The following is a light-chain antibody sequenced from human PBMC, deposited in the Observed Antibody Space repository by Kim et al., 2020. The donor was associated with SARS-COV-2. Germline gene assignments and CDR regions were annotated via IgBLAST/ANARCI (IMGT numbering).Light chain of an antibody. J-gene: IGKJ2*01. CDR1: QSVYSSH. Sequence: EIVLTQSPGTLSLSPGERATLSCRASQSVYSSHLAWYQQKPGQPPSLLIYDASSRATGIPDRFSGSGSGTDFTLTISRLEPEDCAVYYCQQYGRSPYTFGQGTKLEI. CDR2: DAS. CDR3: QQYGRSPYT. V-gene: IGKV3-20*01.